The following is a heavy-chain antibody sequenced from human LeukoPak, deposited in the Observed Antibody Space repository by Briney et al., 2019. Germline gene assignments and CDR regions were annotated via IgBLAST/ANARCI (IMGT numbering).Heavy chain of an antibody. J-gene: IGHJ4*02. Sequence: GGSLRLSCAASGFTFSSYGMHWVRQAPGKELEWVAYIRYDGSDKHYGDSVKGRFTISRDDSKNTLYLQMSSLRAEDTAVYYCAKDWDYNFWSNYDHWGQGILATVSS. CDR1: GFTFSSYG. CDR2: IRYDGSDK. CDR3: AKDWDYNFWSNYDH. D-gene: IGHD3-3*01. V-gene: IGHV3-30*02.